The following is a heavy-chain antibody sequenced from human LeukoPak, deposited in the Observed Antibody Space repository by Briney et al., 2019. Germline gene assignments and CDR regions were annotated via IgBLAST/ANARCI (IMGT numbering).Heavy chain of an antibody. D-gene: IGHD2-15*01. Sequence: SETLSLTCAVYGGPFSGYYWSWIRQPPGKGLEWIGEINHSGSTNYNPSLKSRVTISVDTSKNQFSLKLSSVTAADTAVYYCARGRPIRGVVVVAASYSRWFDPWGQGTLVTVSS. CDR3: ARGRPIRGVVVVAASYSRWFDP. J-gene: IGHJ5*02. V-gene: IGHV4-34*01. CDR2: INHSGST. CDR1: GGPFSGYY.